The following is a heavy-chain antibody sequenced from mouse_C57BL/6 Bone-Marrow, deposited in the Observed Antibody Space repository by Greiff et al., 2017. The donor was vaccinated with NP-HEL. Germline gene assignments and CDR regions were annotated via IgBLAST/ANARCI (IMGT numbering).Heavy chain of an antibody. Sequence: EVMLVESGGGLVKPGGSLKLSCAASGFTFSSYAMSWVRQTPEKRLEWVATLSDGGSYTYYPDNVKGRFTISRDNAKNNLYLQMSHLKSEDTAMYYCAREGDGNYVDYWGQGTTLTVSS. V-gene: IGHV5-4*01. CDR2: LSDGGSYT. D-gene: IGHD2-1*01. J-gene: IGHJ2*01. CDR1: GFTFSSYA. CDR3: AREGDGNYVDY.